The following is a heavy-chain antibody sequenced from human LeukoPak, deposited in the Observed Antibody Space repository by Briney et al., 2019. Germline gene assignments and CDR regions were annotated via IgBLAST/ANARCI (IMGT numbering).Heavy chain of an antibody. D-gene: IGHD6-13*01. CDR1: GGSISSYY. Sequence: PSETLSLTCTVSGGSISSYYWGWIRQPPGKGLEWIGSIYYSGSTYYNPSLKSRVTISVDTSKNQFSLKLSSVTAADTAVYYCARPENKQQLVRPWFDPWGQGTLVTVSS. J-gene: IGHJ5*02. CDR3: ARPENKQQLVRPWFDP. V-gene: IGHV4-39*01. CDR2: IYYSGST.